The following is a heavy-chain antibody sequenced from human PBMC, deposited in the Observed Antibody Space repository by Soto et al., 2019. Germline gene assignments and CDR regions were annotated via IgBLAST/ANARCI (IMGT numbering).Heavy chain of an antibody. J-gene: IGHJ3*02. CDR1: GLSFGTSGVG. V-gene: IGHV2-5*01. CDR3: ASMTTVATAAFDI. CDR2: IYWNDDQ. Sequence: QITLKESGPTLVKPTQTLTLTCTASGLSFGTSGVGVGWIRQPPGKALEWLALIYWNDDQRYSPSLKSSLTITKDTSKNQVVLTMTNVGPVDTATYYCASMTTVATAAFDIWGQGIMVTVPS. D-gene: IGHD4-17*01.